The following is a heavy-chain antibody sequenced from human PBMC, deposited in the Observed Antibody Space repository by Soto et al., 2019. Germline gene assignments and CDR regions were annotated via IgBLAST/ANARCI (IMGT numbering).Heavy chain of an antibody. D-gene: IGHD5-12*01. J-gene: IGHJ4*02. Sequence: EAQLVESGGGLVQPGGSLRLSCAASGFTFSSYWMHWVRQAPGKGLVWVSRIKTDGSIINYADSVQGRFTISRDTGKNTLYLQMDSLRAEDTAVYYCARVGSGYYHFDYWGQGTLVTVPS. CDR2: IKTDGSII. CDR1: GFTFSSYW. CDR3: ARVGSGYYHFDY. V-gene: IGHV3-74*01.